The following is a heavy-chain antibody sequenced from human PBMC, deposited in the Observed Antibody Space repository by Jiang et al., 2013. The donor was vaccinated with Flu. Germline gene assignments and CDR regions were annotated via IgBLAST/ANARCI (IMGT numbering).Heavy chain of an antibody. CDR2: INPNSGGT. J-gene: IGHJ4*02. CDR3: ARSSRGRIREDFDY. D-gene: IGHD3-16*01. Sequence: GAEVKKPGASVKVSCKASGYTFTGYYMHWVRQAPGQGLEWMGWINPNSGGTNYAQKFQGWVTMTRDTSISTAYMELSRLRSDDTAVYYCARSSRGRIREDFDYWGQGTLVTVSS. V-gene: IGHV1-2*04. CDR1: GYTFTGYY.